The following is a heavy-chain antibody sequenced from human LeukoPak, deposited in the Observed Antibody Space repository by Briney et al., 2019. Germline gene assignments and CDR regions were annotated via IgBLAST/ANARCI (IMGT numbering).Heavy chain of an antibody. CDR3: ARGAYTYVY. Sequence: GGSLRLSCAASGFTFSSYWMSWVRQAPGKGLEWVANMNQDGSEKYYVDSVKGRFTISRDNAKNSLYLQMNSLRAGDTAAYYCARGAYTYVYWGQGTLVTVSS. CDR2: MNQDGSEK. CDR1: GFTFSSYW. V-gene: IGHV3-7*05. D-gene: IGHD5-18*01. J-gene: IGHJ4*02.